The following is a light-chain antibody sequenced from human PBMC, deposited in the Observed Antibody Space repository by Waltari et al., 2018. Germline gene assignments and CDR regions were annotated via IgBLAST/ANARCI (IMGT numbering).Light chain of an antibody. CDR2: HVR. CDR3: SSQSSNDVVL. CDR1: SNDVGGYNS. Sequence: QSALTQPASVSGSPGQSVTIFCAGTSNDVGGYNSVSWYQEHPGQAPRVIIYHVRDRPSGVSDRFSGSKSGNTASLTISGLQAEDEADYYCSSQSSNDVVLFGGGTKLTVL. J-gene: IGLJ2*01. V-gene: IGLV2-14*01.